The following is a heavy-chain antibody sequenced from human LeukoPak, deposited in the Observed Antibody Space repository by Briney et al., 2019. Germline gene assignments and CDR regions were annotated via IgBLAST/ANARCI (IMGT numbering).Heavy chain of an antibody. CDR3: AREGGYCSSTSCYSSY. CDR2: IYYSGST. CDR1: GGSISSGGYS. V-gene: IGHV4-30-4*07. Sequence: SETLSLTCAVSGGSISSGGYSWSWIRQPPGKGLEWIGYIYYSGSTYYNPSLKSRVTISVDTSKNQFSLKLSSVTAADTAVYYCAREGGYCSSTSCYSSYWGQGTLVTVSS. D-gene: IGHD2-2*01. J-gene: IGHJ4*02.